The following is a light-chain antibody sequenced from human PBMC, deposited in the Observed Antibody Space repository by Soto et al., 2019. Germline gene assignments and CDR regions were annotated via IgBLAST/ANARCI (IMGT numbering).Light chain of an antibody. Sequence: QSVLTQPPSVSGAPGQRVTISCTGSSSNIGAGYDVHWYQQLPGTAPKLLIYGNSNRPSGVPDRFSGSKSGTSASLAITGFQAEDEADYYCQSYDSSLSAWVFGGGTQLTVL. CDR1: SSNIGAGYD. CDR2: GNS. CDR3: QSYDSSLSAWV. J-gene: IGLJ3*02. V-gene: IGLV1-40*01.